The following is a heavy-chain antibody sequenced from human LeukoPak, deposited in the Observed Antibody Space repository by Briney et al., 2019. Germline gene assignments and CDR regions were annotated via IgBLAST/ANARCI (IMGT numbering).Heavy chain of an antibody. V-gene: IGHV1-3*01. CDR2: INVGNGDT. CDR3: ATSEEGR. Sequence: ASVKVSCKASGHAFINYAIHWVRQGPGQRLEWVGWINVGNGDTKYSQRFQGRVTITRDTSASTAYMELSRLRSEDTAIYYCATSEEGRWGQGTLVTVSS. J-gene: IGHJ4*02. D-gene: IGHD2-15*01. CDR1: GHAFINYA.